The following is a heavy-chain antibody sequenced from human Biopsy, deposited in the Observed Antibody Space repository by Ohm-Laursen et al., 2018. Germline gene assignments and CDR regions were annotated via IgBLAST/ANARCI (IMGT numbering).Heavy chain of an antibody. D-gene: IGHD3-9*01. J-gene: IGHJ2*01. CDR3: VREPKTGTAEAWYFDL. Sequence: SDTLSLTCTVSGGSINSNFWAWIRQRPGKGLEWIGYISYNERTHYNPSLTSRLAISFDTSNNRISLQLRSVSVADTAVYYCVREPKTGTAEAWYFDLWGRGSPVTVPS. CDR1: GGSINSNF. CDR2: ISYNERT. V-gene: IGHV4-59*12.